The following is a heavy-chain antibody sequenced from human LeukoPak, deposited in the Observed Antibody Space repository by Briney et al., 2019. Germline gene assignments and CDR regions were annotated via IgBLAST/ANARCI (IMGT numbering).Heavy chain of an antibody. Sequence: PSETLSLTCTVSGGSISGYYWSGIRQPPGKGLEWIGYIYYSGSTNYNPSLKSRVTISVDTSKNQFSLKLSSVTAADTAVYYCASFDLWQSFDYWGRGTLVTVSS. CDR1: GGSISGYY. V-gene: IGHV4-59*08. J-gene: IGHJ4*02. CDR2: IYYSGST. D-gene: IGHD6-19*01. CDR3: ASFDLWQSFDY.